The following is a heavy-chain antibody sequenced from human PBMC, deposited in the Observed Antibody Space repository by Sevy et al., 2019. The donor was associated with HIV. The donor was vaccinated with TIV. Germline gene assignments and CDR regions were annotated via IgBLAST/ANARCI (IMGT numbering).Heavy chain of an antibody. J-gene: IGHJ4*02. CDR2: ISGGGDGT. D-gene: IGHD3-22*01. CDR1: GFTFNIYV. V-gene: IGHV3-23*01. Sequence: GGSLRLSCAASGFTFNIYVMSWVRQAPGKGLEWLSAISGGGDGTYYAASVKGRFTISGDNSRNTLYLQMNSLRAEDTAVYYCAKRPYYYYNSDGHLVSSTDEADYWGQGTLVTVSS. CDR3: AKRPYYYYNSDGHLVSSTDEADY.